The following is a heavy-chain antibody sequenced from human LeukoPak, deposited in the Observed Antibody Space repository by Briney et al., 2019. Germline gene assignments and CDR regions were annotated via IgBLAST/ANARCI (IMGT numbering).Heavy chain of an antibody. V-gene: IGHV1-69*13. J-gene: IGHJ4*02. D-gene: IGHD3-22*01. CDR2: IIPIFGTA. CDR1: GGTFSSFA. Sequence: SVKVSCKASGGTFSSFAISWVRQAPGQGLEWLGGIIPIFGTANYAQKFQGRVTITADESTSTAYMELSSLRSEDTAVYYCARARDTYYYDSSGYLALDYWGQGILVTVSS. CDR3: ARARDTYYYDSSGYLALDY.